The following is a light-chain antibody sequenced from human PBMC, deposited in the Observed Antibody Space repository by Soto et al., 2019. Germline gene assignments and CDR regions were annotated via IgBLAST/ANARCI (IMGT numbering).Light chain of an antibody. CDR2: AAS. Sequence: DIQLTQSPSFLSASVGDRVTITCRASQGISSYLAWYQQRPGKAPKLLIYAASTLQSGVPSRFSGSGSGTEFTLTISSLQPEDFATYYGQQFNSYPLTFGGGTKVDIK. J-gene: IGKJ4*01. V-gene: IGKV1-9*01. CDR3: QQFNSYPLT. CDR1: QGISSY.